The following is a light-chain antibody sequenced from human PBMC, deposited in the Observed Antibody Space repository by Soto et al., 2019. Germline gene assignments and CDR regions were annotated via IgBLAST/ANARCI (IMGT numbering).Light chain of an antibody. CDR1: QSVTNFY. J-gene: IGKJ1*01. CDR2: DAS. Sequence: EIGLTQSPGTLSLSPGERATLSCRASQSVTNFYLAWYQQKPGQTPRLLIYDASSRPTGIPDRFSGSGSGTHFTLTISSLEPEDFAVYYCHHYGTSPPWTFGQGTKVEMK. V-gene: IGKV3-20*01. CDR3: HHYGTSPPWT.